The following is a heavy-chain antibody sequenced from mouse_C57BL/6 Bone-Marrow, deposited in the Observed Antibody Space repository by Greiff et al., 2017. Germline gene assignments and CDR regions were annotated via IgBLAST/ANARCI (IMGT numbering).Heavy chain of an antibody. D-gene: IGHD1-1*01. CDR3: ARNYGSSYFGYFDV. J-gene: IGHJ1*03. V-gene: IGHV1-26*01. CDR2: INPNNGGT. Sequence: VQLQQSGPELVKPGASVKISCKASGYTFTDYYMNWVKQSHGKSLEWLGDINPNNGGTSYNQKFKGKATLTVDKSSSTAYMELRSLTSEDSAVYYCARNYGSSYFGYFDVWGTGTTVTVSS. CDR1: GYTFTDYY.